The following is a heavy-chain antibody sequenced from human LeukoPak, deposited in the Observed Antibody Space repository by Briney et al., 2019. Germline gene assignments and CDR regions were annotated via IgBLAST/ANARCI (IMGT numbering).Heavy chain of an antibody. CDR1: GYTFTSYN. V-gene: IGHV1-46*01. CDR2: VNPSSGGI. CDR3: ARDFRGTYASPDVFDV. Sequence: ASVKVSCKASGYTFTSYNMHWVRQAPGQGLEWMAIVNPSSGGISYAQNFKGRVTMTRDTSTSTVYMELSSLRSEDTAVYYCARDFRGTYASPDVFDVWGQGTMVTVSS. D-gene: IGHD3-16*01. J-gene: IGHJ3*01.